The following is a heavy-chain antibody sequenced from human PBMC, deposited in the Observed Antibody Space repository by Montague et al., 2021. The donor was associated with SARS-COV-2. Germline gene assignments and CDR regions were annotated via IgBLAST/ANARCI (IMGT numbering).Heavy chain of an antibody. D-gene: IGHD3-9*01. V-gene: IGHV2-70*11. Sequence: PALVKPTQTLTLTCTFSGFSLSTSGMCVSWIRQPPGKALEWLARXGWGDDKYYSISLKTRLAISKDTSKNQVVLTMTNMDPVDTATYYCARGYYDILTGYLDAFDIWGQGTMVTVSS. CDR2: XGWGDDK. CDR3: ARGYYDILTGYLDAFDI. J-gene: IGHJ3*02. CDR1: GFSLSTSGMC.